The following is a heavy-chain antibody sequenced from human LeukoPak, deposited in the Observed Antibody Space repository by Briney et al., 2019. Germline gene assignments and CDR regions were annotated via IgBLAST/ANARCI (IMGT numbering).Heavy chain of an antibody. D-gene: IGHD1-26*01. CDR1: GFTFSRFW. V-gene: IGHV3-7*01. Sequence: GGSLRLSCAASGFTFSRFWMSWVRQAPGKGLEWVANIKQDGGETYYVDSVRGRFTVSRDNAKNSLYLQMNSLGADDTAVYYCAREDSGSYYPRVRYYFDYWGQGTLVTVSS. CDR3: AREDSGSYYPRVRYYFDY. CDR2: IKQDGGET. J-gene: IGHJ4*02.